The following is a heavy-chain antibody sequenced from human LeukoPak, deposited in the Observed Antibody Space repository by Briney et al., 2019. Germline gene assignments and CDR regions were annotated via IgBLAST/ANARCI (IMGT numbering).Heavy chain of an antibody. V-gene: IGHV4-39*07. J-gene: IGHJ4*02. CDR3: ARVRRFGSGVDY. Sequence: SETLSLTCTVSGGSISSSGYYWGWIRQPPGKGLEWIGSIYYSGSTYYNPSLKSRVTISVDTSKNQFSLKLSSVTAADTAVYYCARVRRFGSGVDYWGQGTLVTVSS. CDR2: IYYSGST. D-gene: IGHD6-25*01. CDR1: GGSISSSGYY.